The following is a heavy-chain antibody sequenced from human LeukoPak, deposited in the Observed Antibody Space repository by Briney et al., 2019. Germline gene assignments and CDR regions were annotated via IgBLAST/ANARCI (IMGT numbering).Heavy chain of an antibody. CDR3: AKVPYYYDSSGYHPAYYFDF. Sequence: GGSLRLSCAASGFTFSSYNMNWVRQAPGKGLEWVSAISGSGGSTYYADSVKGRFTISRDNSKNTLYLQMNSLRAEDTAVYYCAKVPYYYDSSGYHPAYYFDFWGQGTLVTVSS. CDR1: GFTFSSYN. J-gene: IGHJ4*02. D-gene: IGHD3-22*01. CDR2: ISGSGGST. V-gene: IGHV3-23*01.